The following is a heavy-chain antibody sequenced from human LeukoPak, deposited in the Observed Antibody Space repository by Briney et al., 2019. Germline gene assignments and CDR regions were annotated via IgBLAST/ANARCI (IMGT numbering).Heavy chain of an antibody. CDR2: IYSAGSA. CDR3: ARVATVTLRKYYFDY. CDR1: GGSIISGSYY. D-gene: IGHD4-17*01. Sequence: SETLSLTCTVSGGSIISGSYYWNWIRQPAGKGLEWVGRIYSAGSANYNPSLKSRVTISVDTSKNQFSLNLSSVTDTDTAVYYCARVATVTLRKYYFDYWGQGTLVTVSS. J-gene: IGHJ4*02. V-gene: IGHV4-61*02.